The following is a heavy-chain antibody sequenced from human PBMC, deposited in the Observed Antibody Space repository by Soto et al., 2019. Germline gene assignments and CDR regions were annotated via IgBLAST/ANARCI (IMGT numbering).Heavy chain of an antibody. J-gene: IGHJ4*02. Sequence: GGSLRLSCAASGLTFSNYGMSWVRQAPGKGLEYVSVISSNGGSTYYADSVKGRFTISRDNSKNTLYLQMNSLRAEDTAVYYCVKAQWELLSYFDCWGQGTLVTVSS. D-gene: IGHD1-26*01. CDR3: VKAQWELLSYFDC. V-gene: IGHV3-23*01. CDR1: GLTFSNYG. CDR2: ISSNGGST.